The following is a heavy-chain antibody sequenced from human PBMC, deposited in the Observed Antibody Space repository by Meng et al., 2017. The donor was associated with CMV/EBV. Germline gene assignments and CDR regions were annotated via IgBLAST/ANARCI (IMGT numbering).Heavy chain of an antibody. V-gene: IGHV4-34*01. D-gene: IGHD1-26*01. Sequence: QQWGAGLLKPSETLSLTCAVYGGSFSGYYWSWIRQPPGKGLEWIGEINHSGSTNYNPSLKSRVTISVDTSKNQFSLKLSSVTAADTAVYYCARGVGATGKADYWGQGTLVTASS. J-gene: IGHJ4*02. CDR2: INHSGST. CDR3: ARGVGATGKADY. CDR1: GGSFSGYY.